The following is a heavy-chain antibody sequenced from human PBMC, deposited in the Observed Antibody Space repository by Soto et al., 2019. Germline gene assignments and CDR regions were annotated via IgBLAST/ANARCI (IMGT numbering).Heavy chain of an antibody. V-gene: IGHV1-18*01. CDR3: ARSRHSYSSSNWFDP. Sequence: GASVKVSCKASGYTFTSYGISWVRQAPGQGSEWMGWISAYNGNTNYAQKLQGRVTMTTDTSTSTAYMELRSLRSDDTAVYYCARSRHSYSSSNWFDPRGQGTLVPVSS. CDR1: GYTFTSYG. J-gene: IGHJ5*02. D-gene: IGHD6-13*01. CDR2: ISAYNGNT.